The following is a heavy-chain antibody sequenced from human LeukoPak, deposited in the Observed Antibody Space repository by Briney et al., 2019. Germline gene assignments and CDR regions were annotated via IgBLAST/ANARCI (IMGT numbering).Heavy chain of an antibody. CDR2: MNPNSGNT. CDR3: ARAVRVRGVINYYYYMDV. V-gene: IGHV1-8*03. Sequence: ASMKVSCKASGYTFTSYDINWVRQATGQGLEWMGWMNPNSGNTGYAQKFQGRVTITRNTSISTAYMELSSLRSEDTAVYYCARAVRVRGVINYYYYMDVWGKGTTVTVSS. CDR1: GYTFTSYD. J-gene: IGHJ6*03. D-gene: IGHD3-10*01.